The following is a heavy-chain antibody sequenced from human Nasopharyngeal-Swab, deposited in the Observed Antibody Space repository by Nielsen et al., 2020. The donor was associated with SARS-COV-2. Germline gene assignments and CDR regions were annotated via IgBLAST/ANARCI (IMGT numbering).Heavy chain of an antibody. CDR3: AKGASSGWNYFDY. CDR2: ISGSGGST. J-gene: IGHJ4*02. V-gene: IGHV3-23*01. Sequence: GGSLRLSCAASGFTFTNHYMTWVRQAPGKGLEWVSAISGSGGSTYYADSVKGRFTISRDNSKNTLYLQMNSLRAEDTAVYYCAKGASSGWNYFDYWGQGTLVTVSS. D-gene: IGHD6-19*01. CDR1: GFTFTNHY.